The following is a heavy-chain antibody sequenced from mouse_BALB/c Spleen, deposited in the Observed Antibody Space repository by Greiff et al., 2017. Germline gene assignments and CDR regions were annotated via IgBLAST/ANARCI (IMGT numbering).Heavy chain of an antibody. V-gene: IGHV5-9-4*01. CDR2: ISSGGSYT. Sequence: EVQRVESGGGLVKPGGSLKLSCAASGFTFSSYAMSWVRQSPEKRLEWVAEISSGGSYTYYPDTVTGRFTISRDNAKNTLYLEMSSLRSEDTAMYYCARRGSYYYAMDYWGQGTSVTVSS. CDR1: GFTFSSYA. CDR3: ARRGSYYYAMDY. J-gene: IGHJ4*01.